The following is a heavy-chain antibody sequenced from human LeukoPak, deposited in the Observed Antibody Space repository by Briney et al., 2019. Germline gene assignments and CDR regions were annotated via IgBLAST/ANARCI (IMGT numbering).Heavy chain of an antibody. CDR3: ARDTFQPGLIDS. CDR2: INDDSSDI. Sequence: QPGGSLRLSCAASGFTFSLYAMNWVRQAPGKGLEWVSYINDDSSDIHYAGSVKGRFTISRDNARNTLHLQLSSLRPEDTAVYYCARDTFQPGLIDSWGRGTRVIVS. D-gene: IGHD2-2*01. V-gene: IGHV3-48*04. CDR1: GFTFSLYA. J-gene: IGHJ4*02.